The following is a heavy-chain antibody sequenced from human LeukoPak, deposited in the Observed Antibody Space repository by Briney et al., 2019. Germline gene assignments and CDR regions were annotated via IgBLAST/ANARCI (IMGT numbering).Heavy chain of an antibody. CDR3: AELGITMIGGV. Sequence: HPGGSLRLSCAASGFTFSSYEMNWVRQAPGKGLDWVSYISSSGNTIYYADSVKGRFTISRDNAKNSLYLQMNSLRAEDTAVYYCAELGITMIGGVWGKGTTVTISS. V-gene: IGHV3-48*03. D-gene: IGHD3-10*02. J-gene: IGHJ6*04. CDR2: ISSSGNTI. CDR1: GFTFSSYE.